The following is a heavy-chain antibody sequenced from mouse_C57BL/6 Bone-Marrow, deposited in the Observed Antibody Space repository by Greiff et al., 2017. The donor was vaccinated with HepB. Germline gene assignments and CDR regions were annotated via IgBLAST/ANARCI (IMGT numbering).Heavy chain of an antibody. J-gene: IGHJ2*01. CDR3: ATLYGSSPDY. V-gene: IGHV1-50*01. CDR2: IDPSDSYT. D-gene: IGHD1-1*01. CDR1: GYTFTSYW. Sequence: QVQLKQPGAELVKPGASVKLSCKASGYTFTSYWMQWVKQRPGQGLEWIGEIDPSDSYTNYNQKFKGKATLTVDTSSSTAYMQLSSLTSEDSAVYYCATLYGSSPDYWGQGTTLTVSS.